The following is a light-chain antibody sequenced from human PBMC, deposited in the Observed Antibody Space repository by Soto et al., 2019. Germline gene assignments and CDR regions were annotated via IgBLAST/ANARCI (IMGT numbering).Light chain of an antibody. V-gene: IGKV3-15*01. J-gene: IGKJ2*01. Sequence: IVMTQSPATLSVSPGESATLSCRASQSVGTNLAWYQQTPGQAPRVLIHSASTRATGIPARFSGSGSDTEFTLTISGLQSEDFAIYYCQQYNNWPPYSFAQGTKLENK. CDR3: QQYNNWPPYS. CDR1: QSVGTN. CDR2: SAS.